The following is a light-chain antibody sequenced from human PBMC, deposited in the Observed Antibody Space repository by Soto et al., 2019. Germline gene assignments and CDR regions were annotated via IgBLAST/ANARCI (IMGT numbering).Light chain of an antibody. Sequence: DTQMTQSPSTLSASVGDRVTIICRASQSISTLLAWYQQKPGKAPKLLIYDASSLESGVPSRFSGSGSGTEFTITFSSLQPDDSANYFCQQSETLSGTFGPGTKV. V-gene: IGKV1-5*02. CDR3: QQSETLSGT. CDR2: DAS. J-gene: IGKJ1*01. CDR1: QSISTL.